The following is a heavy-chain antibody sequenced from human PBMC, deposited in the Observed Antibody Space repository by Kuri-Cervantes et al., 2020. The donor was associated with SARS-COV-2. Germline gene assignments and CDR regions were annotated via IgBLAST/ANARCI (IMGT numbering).Heavy chain of an antibody. CDR3: ARVPIAAPDY. CDR1: GFIFSSYS. V-gene: IGHV3-21*01. D-gene: IGHD6-13*01. CDR2: ISSSSSYI. Sequence: GESLKISCPASGFIFSSYSMHWVRQAPGKGLELVSSISSSSSYIYYADSVKGRFTISRDNAKNSLYLQMNSLRAEDTAVYYCARVPIAAPDYWGQGTLVTVSS. J-gene: IGHJ4*02.